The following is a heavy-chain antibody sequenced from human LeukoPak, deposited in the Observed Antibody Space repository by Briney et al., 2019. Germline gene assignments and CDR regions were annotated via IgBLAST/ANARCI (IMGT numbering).Heavy chain of an antibody. Sequence: ASVKVSCKVSGYALTELSMHWVRQAPGKGLEWMGGFDPEDGETIYAQKFQGRVTMTEDTSTDTAYMELSSLRSEDTAVYYCATSSANYGGNSFDIWGQGTMVTVSS. J-gene: IGHJ3*02. CDR2: FDPEDGET. CDR1: GYALTELS. V-gene: IGHV1-24*01. CDR3: ATSSANYGGNSFDI. D-gene: IGHD4-23*01.